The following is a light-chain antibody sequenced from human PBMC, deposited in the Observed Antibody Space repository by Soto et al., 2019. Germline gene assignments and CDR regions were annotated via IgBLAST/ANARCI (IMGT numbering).Light chain of an antibody. CDR1: QSVSNY. V-gene: IGKV3-11*01. CDR2: DAS. J-gene: IGKJ5*01. Sequence: EIVLTQSPATLSLSPGERATLSCRASQSVSNYLAWYQQKPGQAPRLLIYDASNRATDIPARFSGRGSGTDFTLTISSLEPEDFAVYYCQQRSNWPPFTVGQGTRLESK. CDR3: QQRSNWPPFT.